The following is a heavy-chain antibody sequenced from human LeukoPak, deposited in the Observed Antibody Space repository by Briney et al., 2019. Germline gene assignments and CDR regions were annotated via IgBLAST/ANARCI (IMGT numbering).Heavy chain of an antibody. V-gene: IGHV1-8*01. CDR1: GYTFTSYD. CDR3: ARGYCDFWSGYYTDNFDY. D-gene: IGHD3-3*01. CDR2: MNPNSGNT. J-gene: IGHJ4*02. Sequence: ASVTVSFKASGYTFTSYDINWVRQAPGQGLGWMGWMNPNSGNTGYAQKFQGRVTMTRNTSIGTAYMELSSLRSEDTAVYYCARGYCDFWSGYYTDNFDYWGQGTLVTVSS.